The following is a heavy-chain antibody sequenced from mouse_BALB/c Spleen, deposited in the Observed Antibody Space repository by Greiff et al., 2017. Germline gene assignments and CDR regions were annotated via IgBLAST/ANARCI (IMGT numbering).Heavy chain of an antibody. V-gene: IGHV1-82*01. CDR1: GYAFSSSW. CDR2: IYPGDGDT. CDR3: ARLDYGSTFAY. D-gene: IGHD1-1*01. J-gene: IGHJ3*01. Sequence: QVQLQQSGPELVKPGASVKISCKASGYAFSSSWMNWVKQRPGQGLEWIGRIYPGDGDTNYNGKFKGKATLTADKSSSTAYMQLSSLTSVDSAVYFCARLDYGSTFAYWGQGTLVTVSA.